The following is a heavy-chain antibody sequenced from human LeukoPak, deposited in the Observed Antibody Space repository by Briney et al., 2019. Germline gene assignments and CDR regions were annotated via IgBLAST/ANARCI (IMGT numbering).Heavy chain of an antibody. CDR2: ISYDGSNK. Sequence: GGSLRLSCAASGFTFSSYGMHWVRQAPGKGLKWVEVISYDGSNKYYADSVKGRFTISRDNSKNTLYLQMNSLRAEDTAVYYCAKDTNYCSSTSCSLGAFDIWGQGTMVTVSS. J-gene: IGHJ3*02. D-gene: IGHD2-2*01. CDR3: AKDTNYCSSTSCSLGAFDI. CDR1: GFTFSSYG. V-gene: IGHV3-30*18.